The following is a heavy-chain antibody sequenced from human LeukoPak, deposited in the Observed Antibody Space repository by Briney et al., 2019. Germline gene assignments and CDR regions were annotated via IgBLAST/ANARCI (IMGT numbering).Heavy chain of an antibody. CDR1: GYTFTSYY. J-gene: IGHJ4*02. CDR2: INPSGGST. V-gene: IGHV1-46*01. D-gene: IGHD2-21*01. CDR3: ARVESSGRSRLWNFFDL. Sequence: ASVKVSCKASGYTFTSYYMHWVRQAPGQGLEWMGIINPSGGSTAYAQNFQGRVTLTRDTSTSTVYMELSSLRSEATVVYYCARVESSGRSRLWNFFDLWGQGNLV.